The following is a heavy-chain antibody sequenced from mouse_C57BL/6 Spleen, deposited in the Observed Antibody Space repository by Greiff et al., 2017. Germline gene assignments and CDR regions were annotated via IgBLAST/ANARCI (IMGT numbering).Heavy chain of an antibody. CDR1: GYTFTSYW. J-gene: IGHJ3*01. CDR2: INPSNGGT. Sequence: QVQLQQSGTELVKPGASGYTFTSYWMHWVKQRPGQGLEWIGNINPSNGGTNYNEKFKSKATLTVDKSSSTAYMQLSSLTSEDSAVYYCARRDAHRGFAYWGQGTLVTVSA. CDR3: ARRDAHRGFAY. V-gene: IGHV1-53*01.